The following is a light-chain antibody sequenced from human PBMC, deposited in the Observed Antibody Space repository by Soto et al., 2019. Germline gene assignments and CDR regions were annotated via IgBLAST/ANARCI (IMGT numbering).Light chain of an antibody. CDR1: QSISNY. Sequence: DILMTQSPSSLSSSVGDRVTITCRASQSISNYLNWYQQKPGRAPKLLMYAASSLQSGVSSRFSGSGSGTDFTLTISSLQPEDFATYYCQQSYSTPITFGQGTRLENK. J-gene: IGKJ5*01. CDR3: QQSYSTPIT. V-gene: IGKV1-39*01. CDR2: AAS.